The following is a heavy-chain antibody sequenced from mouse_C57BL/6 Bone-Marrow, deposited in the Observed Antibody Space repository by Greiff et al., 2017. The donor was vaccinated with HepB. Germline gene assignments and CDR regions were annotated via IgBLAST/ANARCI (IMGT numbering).Heavy chain of an antibody. CDR1: GYTFTSYW. V-gene: IGHV1-61*01. CDR2: IYPSDSET. Sequence: QVQLQQSGAELVRPGSSVKLSCKASGYTFTSYWMDWVKQRPGQGLEWIGNIYPSDSETHYNQKFKDKATLTVDKSSSTAYMQLSSLTSEDSAVYYCARWDYYDYDWGVAYWGRGTRITVSA. CDR3: ARWDYYDYDWGVAY. D-gene: IGHD2-4*01. J-gene: IGHJ3*01.